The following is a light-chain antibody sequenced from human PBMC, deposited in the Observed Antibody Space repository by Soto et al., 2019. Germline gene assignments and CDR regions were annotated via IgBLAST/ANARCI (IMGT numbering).Light chain of an antibody. CDR3: QQLNSYPRT. J-gene: IGKJ1*01. Sequence: DIQLTQSPSFLSASVGDRVTITCRASQGISSYLAWYQQKPGKAPKLLIYAASTLQSGVPSRFSGSGSGTEFTLTSCSLQPEDFATYYCQQLNSYPRTFGQGTKVEIK. V-gene: IGKV1-9*01. CDR2: AAS. CDR1: QGISSY.